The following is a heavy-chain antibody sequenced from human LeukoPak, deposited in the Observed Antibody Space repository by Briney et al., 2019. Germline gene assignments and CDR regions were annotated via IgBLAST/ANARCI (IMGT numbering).Heavy chain of an antibody. V-gene: IGHV4-30-2*01. D-gene: IGHD6-6*01. CDR1: GGSFSSGTYS. CDR2: IYHSGST. Sequence: PSQTLSLTCAVSGGSFSSGTYSWRWIRKPPGRGLDWFEYIYHSGSTYYNPSLKSRVTISVDRSKNQFSLKLSSVTAADTAVYYCAREYSSSSGGGWFDPWGQGTLVTVSS. J-gene: IGHJ5*02. CDR3: AREYSSSSGGGWFDP.